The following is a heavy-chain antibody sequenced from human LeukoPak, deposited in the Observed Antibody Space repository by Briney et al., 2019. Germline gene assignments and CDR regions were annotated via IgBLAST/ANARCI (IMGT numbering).Heavy chain of an antibody. CDR1: GFTFSTYS. J-gene: IGHJ4*02. Sequence: PGGSLRLSCAASGFTFSTYSMNWVRQAPGKGLEWVSYISSGSNTIYYADSVKGRFTISRDNAKNSLYLQMNSLRAEDTALYYCARERKPPWGYSTTRALDYWGQGTLVTVSS. D-gene: IGHD6-13*01. CDR3: ARERKPPWGYSTTRALDY. CDR2: ISSGSNTI. V-gene: IGHV3-48*04.